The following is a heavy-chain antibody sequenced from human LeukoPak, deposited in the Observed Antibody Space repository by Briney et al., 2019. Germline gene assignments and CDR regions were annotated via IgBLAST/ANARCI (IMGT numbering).Heavy chain of an antibody. D-gene: IGHD3-10*01. CDR2: IIPIFGNA. CDR1: GGTFSSYT. J-gene: IGHJ5*02. V-gene: IGHV1-69*05. CDR3: ALSPLARKVRAVRPNWFDP. Sequence: SVTDTCKASGGTFSSYTISWVRQPPGQGLEWMGGIIPIFGNANDAQKFHGRVTITTDESTGTAYRELSSLRSEDTAVYYCALSPLARKVRAVRPNWFDPWGQGTLVTVSS.